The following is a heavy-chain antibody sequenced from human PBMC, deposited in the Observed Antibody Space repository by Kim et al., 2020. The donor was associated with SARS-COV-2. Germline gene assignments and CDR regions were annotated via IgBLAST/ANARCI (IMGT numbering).Heavy chain of an antibody. V-gene: IGHV4-61*01. J-gene: IGHJ4*02. CDR2: IYYSGST. CDR3: ARIIGAYDSSGYYFGVAY. D-gene: IGHD3-22*01. Sequence: SETLSLTCTVSGGSVSSGSYYWSWIRQPPGKGLEWIGYIYYSGSTNYNPSLKSRVTISVDTSKNQFSLKLSSVTAADTAVYYCARIIGAYDSSGYYFGVAYWGQGALGTASS. CDR1: GGSVSSGSYY.